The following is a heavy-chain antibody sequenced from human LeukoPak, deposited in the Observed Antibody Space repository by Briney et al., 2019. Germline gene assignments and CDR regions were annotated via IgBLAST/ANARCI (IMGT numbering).Heavy chain of an antibody. CDR2: ISYRGNT. CDR1: GGSVTSGSYY. D-gene: IGHD3-22*01. V-gene: IGHV4-61*01. Sequence: SETLSLTCTVSGGSVTSGSYYWSWIRQPPGKELEWIGYISYRGNTNYNPSLKSRVTISVDTSKNQFSLKLTSETAADTAVYYCARGPTVEYYDSSGYYYDFDYWGQGTLVTVSS. J-gene: IGHJ4*02. CDR3: ARGPTVEYYDSSGYYYDFDY.